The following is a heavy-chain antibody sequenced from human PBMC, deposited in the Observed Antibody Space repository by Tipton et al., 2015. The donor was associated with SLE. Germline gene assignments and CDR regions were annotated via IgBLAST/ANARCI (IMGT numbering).Heavy chain of an antibody. CDR3: ARGRWGGYDPRAPFDY. J-gene: IGHJ4*02. CDR1: GGSFRGYY. D-gene: IGHD5-12*01. Sequence: TLSLTCAVYGGSFRGYYWSWIRQPPGKGLEWIGEINHSGRTNYNPSLKRRVTISVDTSKNQYSLKVRSGTAADTAVYYCARGRWGGYDPRAPFDYWGQGTLVTVSS. V-gene: IGHV4-34*01. CDR2: INHSGRT.